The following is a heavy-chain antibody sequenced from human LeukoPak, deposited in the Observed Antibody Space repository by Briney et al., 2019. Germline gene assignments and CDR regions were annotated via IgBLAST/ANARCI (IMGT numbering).Heavy chain of an antibody. D-gene: IGHD5-12*01. J-gene: IGHJ4*01. CDR3: ARDHRYAFDN. V-gene: IGHV3-48*01. CDR2: IGISSGNT. Sequence: PGGSLRLSCAASGFNFIDYSMNWVRQAPGKGLEWISYIGISSGNTKYADSVKGRFTISRDKARNSLYPQMNSLRVEDTAMYYCARDHRYAFDNWGHGTLVTFSS. CDR1: GFNFIDYS.